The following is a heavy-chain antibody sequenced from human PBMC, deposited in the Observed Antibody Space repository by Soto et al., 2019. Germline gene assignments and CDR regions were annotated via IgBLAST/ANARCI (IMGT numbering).Heavy chain of an antibody. V-gene: IGHV1-69*01. CDR1: GVTFSSET. Sequence: QVQLVQSGADVKKPGSSVKVSCQAFGVTFSSETLGWVRQAPGQRLEWVGGIIPLFGTASYGQKFQGRVTITTDESTSTVYMELSSLRSDDTAIYFCATELGENPASPFDAWGEGTLVTVSS. CDR2: IIPLFGTA. CDR3: ATELGENPASPFDA. J-gene: IGHJ4*02. D-gene: IGHD3-10*01.